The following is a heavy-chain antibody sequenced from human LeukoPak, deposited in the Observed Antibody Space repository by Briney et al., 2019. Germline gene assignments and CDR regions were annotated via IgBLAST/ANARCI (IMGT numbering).Heavy chain of an antibody. CDR2: IYYSGST. Sequence: PSETLSLTCTVSGGSISSYYWSWIRQPPGKGLEWIGYIYYSGSTNYNPSLKSRVTMSVDTSRNQFSLRVTSVTAADTAIYYCARDLSGSLYFDYWGQGILVTVSA. J-gene: IGHJ4*02. V-gene: IGHV4-59*12. CDR1: GGSISSYY. CDR3: ARDLSGSLYFDY. D-gene: IGHD3-10*01.